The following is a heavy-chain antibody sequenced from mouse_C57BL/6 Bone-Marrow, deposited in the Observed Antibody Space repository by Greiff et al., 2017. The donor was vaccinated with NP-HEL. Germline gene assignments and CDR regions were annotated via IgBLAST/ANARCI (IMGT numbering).Heavy chain of an antibody. J-gene: IGHJ2*01. V-gene: IGHV5-4*01. D-gene: IGHD2-4*01. CDR3: ARDPYDYDRYFDY. CDR1: GFTFSSYA. Sequence: EVKLMESGGGLVKPGGSLKLSCAASGFTFSSYAMSWVRQTPEKRLEWVATISDGGSYTYYPDNVKGRFTISRDNAKNNLYLQMSHLKSEDTAMYYCARDPYDYDRYFDYCGQGTTLTVSS. CDR2: ISDGGSYT.